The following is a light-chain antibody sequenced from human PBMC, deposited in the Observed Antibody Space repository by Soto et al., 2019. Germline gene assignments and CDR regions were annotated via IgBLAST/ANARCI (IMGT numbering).Light chain of an antibody. CDR1: QGIRND. CDR3: QHYNSYSEA. Sequence: IQMTQSPSSLSASVGDRVTITCRASQGIRNDLGWYQQKPGKPPKVLIYKASTLKSGVPSRFSGSGSGTEFTLTISSLQPDDFATYYCQHYNSYSEAFGQGTKVDIK. CDR2: KAS. J-gene: IGKJ1*01. V-gene: IGKV1-5*03.